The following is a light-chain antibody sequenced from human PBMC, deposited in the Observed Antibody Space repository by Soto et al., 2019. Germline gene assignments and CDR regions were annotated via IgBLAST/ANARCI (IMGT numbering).Light chain of an antibody. CDR3: QQYDSLAQCT. CDR2: GAS. J-gene: IGKJ4*01. V-gene: IGKV1-33*01. CDR1: QDINNY. Sequence: DIQMTQSPSSLSASVGDRVTITCQASQDINNYLNWYQQKPGKAPKLLIYGASNSETGVPSRFSGGGYGTHFTFTITSLQPEDFATYYCQQYDSLAQCTFGGGTKVEIE.